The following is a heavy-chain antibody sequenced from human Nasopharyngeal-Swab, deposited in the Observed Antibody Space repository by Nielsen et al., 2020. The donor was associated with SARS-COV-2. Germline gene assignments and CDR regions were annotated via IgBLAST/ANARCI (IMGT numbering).Heavy chain of an antibody. CDR1: GYTFTSYG. CDR2: NSAYNGNT. D-gene: IGHD2-15*01. J-gene: IGHJ4*02. V-gene: IGHV1-18*01. Sequence: ASVKVSCKASGYTFTSYGISWVRQAPGQGLEWMGWNSAYNGNTNYAQKPQGRVTMTTDTSTSTAYMELRSLRSDDTAVYYCAGGGISLLDLSYWGQGTLVTVSS. CDR3: AGGGISLLDLSY.